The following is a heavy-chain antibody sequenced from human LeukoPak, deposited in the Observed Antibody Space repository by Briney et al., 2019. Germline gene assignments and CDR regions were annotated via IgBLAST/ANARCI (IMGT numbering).Heavy chain of an antibody. V-gene: IGHV3-48*04. CDR1: GFTFSSYS. Sequence: GGSLRLSCVASGFTFSSYSMSWVRQAPGKGLEWVSYIDTSSSTIYYADSVKGRFTVSRDNAKNSLYLQMKSLRAEDTTVYYCARDMGYSGSWPGYFDYWGQGTLVTVSS. D-gene: IGHD1-26*01. CDR2: IDTSSSTI. CDR3: ARDMGYSGSWPGYFDY. J-gene: IGHJ4*02.